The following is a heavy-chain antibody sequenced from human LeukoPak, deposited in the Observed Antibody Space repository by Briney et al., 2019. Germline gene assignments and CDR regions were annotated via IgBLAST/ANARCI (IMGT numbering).Heavy chain of an antibody. CDR1: GFTFSSYS. CDR2: ITSSNNYI. D-gene: IGHD3-10*02. V-gene: IGHV3-21*01. J-gene: IGHJ6*04. CDR3: AELGITMIGGV. Sequence: GGSLRLSCAASGFTFSSYSMNWVRQAPGKGLEWVSSITSSNNYIYYGDLVKGRFTISRDNAKNSLYLQMNSLRAEDTAVYYCAELGITMIGGVWGKGTTVTISS.